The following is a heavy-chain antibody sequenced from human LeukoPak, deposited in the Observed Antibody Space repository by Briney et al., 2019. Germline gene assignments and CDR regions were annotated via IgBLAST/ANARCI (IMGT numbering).Heavy chain of an antibody. J-gene: IGHJ3*02. CDR1: GGSFSGYY. D-gene: IGHD3-22*01. Sequence: PSETLSLTCAVYGGSFSGYYWSWIRQPPGKGLEWIGEINHSGSTNYNPSLQSRVTISVDTSKNQFSLKLSSVTAADTAVYYCARDSPLYDSSGYYAQWAFDIWGQGIMVTVSS. CDR2: INHSGST. V-gene: IGHV4-34*01. CDR3: ARDSPLYDSSGYYAQWAFDI.